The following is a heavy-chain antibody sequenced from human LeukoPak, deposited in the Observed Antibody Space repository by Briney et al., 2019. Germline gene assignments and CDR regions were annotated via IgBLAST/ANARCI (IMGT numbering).Heavy chain of an antibody. D-gene: IGHD3-22*01. CDR2: IKPDGSVQ. CDR3: ASYSSDSSGFYFFDQ. J-gene: IGHJ4*02. CDR1: GFTFSNYW. V-gene: IGHV3-7*03. Sequence: PGGSLRLSCVASGFTFSNYWMTWVRLPPGKGLEWVANIKPDGSVQHYEGSVKGRFTISRDNARNSVSLQMSSLRVEDTAFYYCASYSSDSSGFYFFDQWGQGTLVTVSS.